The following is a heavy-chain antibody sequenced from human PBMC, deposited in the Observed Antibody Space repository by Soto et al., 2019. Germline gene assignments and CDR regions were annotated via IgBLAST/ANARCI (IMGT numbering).Heavy chain of an antibody. CDR2: ISGSGDST. J-gene: IGHJ5*02. V-gene: IGHV3-23*01. CDR3: AKGSSASARESPGS. D-gene: IGHD3-10*01. CDR1: GFTFNNYA. Sequence: EVQLLESGGGLVQPGGSLRLACAASGFTFNNYAMTWVRQAPGRGLEWVSAISGSGDSTFYADSLMGRFTISRDNSKDTLFLRMNSLRADDTAVYYCAKGSSASARESPGSWGQGTLVTVSS.